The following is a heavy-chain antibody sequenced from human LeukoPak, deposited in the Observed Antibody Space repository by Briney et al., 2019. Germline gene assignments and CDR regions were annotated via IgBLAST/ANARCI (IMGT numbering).Heavy chain of an antibody. CDR2: ISGSGGDT. D-gene: IGHD4-17*01. CDR3: AKEDYDDTYFYYGMDV. Sequence: GGSLRLSCAASGFTFSSYAMSWVRQAPGKGLEWVSGISGSGGDTFYADSVKGRFTISRDNSKNTLLLQMNSLRAEDTAVYYCAKEDYDDTYFYYGMDVWGQGTTVTVSS. J-gene: IGHJ6*02. V-gene: IGHV3-23*01. CDR1: GFTFSSYA.